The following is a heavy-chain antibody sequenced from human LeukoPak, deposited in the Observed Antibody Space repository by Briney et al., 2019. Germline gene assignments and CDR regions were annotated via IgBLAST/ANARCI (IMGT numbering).Heavy chain of an antibody. D-gene: IGHD3-10*01. J-gene: IGHJ5*02. Sequence: KASETLSLTCAVYGGSFSGYYWSWIRQPPGKGLEWIGEINHSGSTNYNPSLKSRVTISVDTSKNQFSLKLSSVTAADTAVYYCAGGLGILWFGELFHNWFDPWGQGTLVTVSS. CDR3: AGGLGILWFGELFHNWFDP. V-gene: IGHV4-34*01. CDR2: INHSGST. CDR1: GGSFSGYY.